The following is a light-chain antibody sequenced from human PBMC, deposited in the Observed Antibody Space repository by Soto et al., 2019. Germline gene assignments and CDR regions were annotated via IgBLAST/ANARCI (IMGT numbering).Light chain of an antibody. V-gene: IGKV3D-20*01. J-gene: IGKJ1*01. Sequence: EVVLTQSPATLSLCPGERAILSCGASQSVGSNFLAWYQQKPGLAPSLLIYDASSRATGIPDRFSGSGSGTDFTLTISRLEPEDSAVYYCHQYGGSSRAFGQGTRVEIK. CDR3: HQYGGSSRA. CDR2: DAS. CDR1: QSVGSNF.